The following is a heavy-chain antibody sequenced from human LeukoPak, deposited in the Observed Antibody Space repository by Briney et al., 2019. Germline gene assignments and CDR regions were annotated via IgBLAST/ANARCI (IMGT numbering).Heavy chain of an antibody. Sequence: GGSLRLSCAASGFTFSSYEMNWVRQAPGKGLEWVSYISSSGSTIYYADSVKGRFTISRDNAKNSLYLQMNSLRAEDTAMYYCARDLNWETYWGQGTLVSVSS. CDR3: ARDLNWETY. D-gene: IGHD7-27*01. J-gene: IGHJ4*02. CDR2: ISSSGSTI. CDR1: GFTFSSYE. V-gene: IGHV3-48*03.